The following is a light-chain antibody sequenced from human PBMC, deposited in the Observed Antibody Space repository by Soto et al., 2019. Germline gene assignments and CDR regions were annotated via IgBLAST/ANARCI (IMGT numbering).Light chain of an antibody. V-gene: IGKV1-5*01. Sequence: IQMTQSPSSLSASLGDRVTISCRASQGIRSLLAWYQQKPGKAPKVLIYDASSLGSGVPSRFSGSGSGTEFTLTISSLQPDDFATYFCQQYQTYSTFGQGTRLEIK. CDR1: QGIRSL. CDR2: DAS. CDR3: QQYQTYST. J-gene: IGKJ5*01.